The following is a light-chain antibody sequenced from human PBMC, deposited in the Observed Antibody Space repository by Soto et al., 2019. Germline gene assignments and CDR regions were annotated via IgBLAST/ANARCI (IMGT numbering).Light chain of an antibody. Sequence: QSVLTQPPSASGSPGQSVTISCTGTGSDIGTYKYVSWYQQHPGQAPKLMIYEVNKRPSGVPDRFSGSKSGNTASLTVSGLQSEDEGDYYCTSYAGSSNWVFGGGTQLTVL. V-gene: IGLV2-8*01. CDR1: GSDIGTYKY. CDR3: TSYAGSSNWV. CDR2: EVN. J-gene: IGLJ3*02.